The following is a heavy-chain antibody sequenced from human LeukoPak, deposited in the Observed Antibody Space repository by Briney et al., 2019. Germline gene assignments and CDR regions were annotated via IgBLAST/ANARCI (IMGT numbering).Heavy chain of an antibody. J-gene: IGHJ6*03. D-gene: IGHD3-22*01. CDR3: ARTSNYDSSGYPYYYYYMDV. CDR2: INPNSGGT. V-gene: IGHV1-2*02. CDR1: GYTFTGYY. Sequence: DSVKVSCKASGYTFTGYYMHWVRQAPGQGLEWMGWINPNSGGTNYAQKFQGRVTMTRHTSISKAYMELSRLRSDDTAVYYCARTSNYDSSGYPYYYYYMDVWGKGTTVTVSS.